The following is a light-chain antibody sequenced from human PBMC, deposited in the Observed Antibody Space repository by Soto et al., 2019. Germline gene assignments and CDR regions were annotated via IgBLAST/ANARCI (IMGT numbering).Light chain of an antibody. CDR1: NNDIGAYNY. CDR2: DVS. CDR3: TSYTKSNTVL. Sequence: QSALTQPASVSGSLGQSITISCTGTNNDIGAYNYICWHQQYPGRAPKVMIYDVSNRPSGVSNRFSGSKSGNTASLTISGLQAEDEADYYCTSYTKSNTVLFGGGTQLTVL. J-gene: IGLJ2*01. V-gene: IGLV2-14*03.